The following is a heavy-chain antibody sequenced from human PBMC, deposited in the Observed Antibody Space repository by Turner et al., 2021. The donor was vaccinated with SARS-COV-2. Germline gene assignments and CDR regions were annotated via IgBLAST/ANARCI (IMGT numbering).Heavy chain of an antibody. CDR1: GGSISSRRYY. CDR3: ARNSPKWYYYDSSGYYDY. D-gene: IGHD3-22*01. CDR2: IYYSEST. V-gene: IGHV4-39*01. J-gene: IGHJ4*02. Sequence: QLQLQESGPGLVKPSETLSLTCTVSGGSISSRRYYWGWIRQPSGKGLEWIGSIYYSESTYYNPSLKSRVTTSVDTSKNQFSLKMSSVTAADTAVYYCARNSPKWYYYDSSGYYDYWGQGTLVTVSS.